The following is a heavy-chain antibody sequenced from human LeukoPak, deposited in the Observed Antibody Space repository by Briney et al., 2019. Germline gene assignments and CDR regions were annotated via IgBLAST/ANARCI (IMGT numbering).Heavy chain of an antibody. J-gene: IGHJ5*02. Sequence: PGGSLRLSCAASGFTFSSYWMSWVRQAPGKGLEWVANIKQDGSEKYYVDSVKGRVTISRDNAKNSRDLQMNSLRAEDTAVYYCARETPPYCSSTSCYFNWFDPWGQGTLVTVSS. D-gene: IGHD2-2*01. CDR1: GFTFSSYW. CDR3: ARETPPYCSSTSCYFNWFDP. V-gene: IGHV3-7*01. CDR2: IKQDGSEK.